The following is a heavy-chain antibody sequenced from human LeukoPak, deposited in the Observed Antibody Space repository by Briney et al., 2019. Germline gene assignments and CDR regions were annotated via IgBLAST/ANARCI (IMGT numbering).Heavy chain of an antibody. CDR1: GGSISSYY. D-gene: IGHD3-10*01. CDR2: IYTSGST. CDR3: ARRMGYYGSGSYPY. Sequence: SETLSLTCTVSGGSISSYYWSWIRQPAGKGLEWIGRIYTSGSTNYNPSLKSRVTTSVDTSKNQFSLKLSSVTAADTAVYYCARRMGYYGSGSYPYWGQGTLVTVSS. V-gene: IGHV4-4*07. J-gene: IGHJ4*02.